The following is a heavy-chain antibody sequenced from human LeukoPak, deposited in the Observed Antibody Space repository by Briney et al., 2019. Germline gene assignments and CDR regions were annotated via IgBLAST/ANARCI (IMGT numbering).Heavy chain of an antibody. CDR1: GYTFTGYY. CDR2: INPNSGGT. CDR3: ARPIRLGNDAFDI. Sequence: GASVKVSCKASGYTFTGYYMHWVRQAPGQGLEWMGWINPNSGGTNYAQKFQGRVTMTTDTSTSTAYMELRSLRSDDTAVYYCARPIRLGNDAFDIWGQGTLVTVSS. D-gene: IGHD3-9*01. V-gene: IGHV1-2*02. J-gene: IGHJ3*02.